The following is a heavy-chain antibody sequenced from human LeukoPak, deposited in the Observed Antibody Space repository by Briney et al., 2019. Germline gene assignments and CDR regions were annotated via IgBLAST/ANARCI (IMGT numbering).Heavy chain of an antibody. CDR2: IYYSGST. CDR3: ARGEGLRLADYFDY. J-gene: IGHJ4*02. Sequence: SETLSLTCTVSGGSISSSSYYWGWIRQPPGKGLEWIGSIYYSGSTYYNPSLKSRVTISVDTSKNQFSLKLSSVTAADTAVYYCARGEGLRLADYFDYWGQGTLVTVSS. D-gene: IGHD3-16*01. CDR1: GGSISSSSYY. V-gene: IGHV4-39*01.